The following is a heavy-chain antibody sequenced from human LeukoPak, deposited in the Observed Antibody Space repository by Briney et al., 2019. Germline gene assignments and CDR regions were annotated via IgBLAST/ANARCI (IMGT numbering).Heavy chain of an antibody. J-gene: IGHJ4*02. D-gene: IGHD6-19*01. CDR2: MYHSGST. Sequence: SETLSLTCAVSGYSISNAYYWGWIRQPPGKGLEWIASMYHSGSTYYNTSLKSRVTISVDTSKNQFSPKLNSVTAADTAVYYCVRHPRYSTGWAIDYWGQGTLVTVSS. CDR1: GYSISNAYY. CDR3: VRHPRYSTGWAIDY. V-gene: IGHV4-38-2*01.